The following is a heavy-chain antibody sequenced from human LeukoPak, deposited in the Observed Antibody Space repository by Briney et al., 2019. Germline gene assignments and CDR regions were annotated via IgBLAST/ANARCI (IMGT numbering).Heavy chain of an antibody. V-gene: IGHV4-39*01. CDR2: IYYSGST. CDR1: GGSISSSSYY. Sequence: SETLSLTCTVSGGSISSSSYYWGWIRQPPGKGLEWIGSIYYSGSTYYNPSLKSRVTISVDTSKNQFSLKLSSVTAADTAVYYCARQTTRNYDFWSGTSYNWFDPWGQGTLVTVSS. D-gene: IGHD3-3*01. CDR3: ARQTTRNYDFWSGTSYNWFDP. J-gene: IGHJ5*02.